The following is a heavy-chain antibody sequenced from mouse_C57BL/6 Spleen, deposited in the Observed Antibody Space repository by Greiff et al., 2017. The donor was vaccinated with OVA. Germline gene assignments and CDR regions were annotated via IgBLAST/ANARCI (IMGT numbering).Heavy chain of an antibody. CDR1: GYTFTDYN. CDR2: INPNNGGT. D-gene: IGHD3-2*02. J-gene: IGHJ3*01. CDR3: ARSPHLDSSGPLFAY. V-gene: IGHV1-18*01. Sequence: VQLQQSGPELVKPGASVKIPCKASGYTFTDYNMDWVKQSHGKSLEWIGDINPNNGGTIYTQKFKGKATLTVDKSSSTAYMELRSLTSEDTAVYYCARSPHLDSSGPLFAYWGQGTLVTVSA.